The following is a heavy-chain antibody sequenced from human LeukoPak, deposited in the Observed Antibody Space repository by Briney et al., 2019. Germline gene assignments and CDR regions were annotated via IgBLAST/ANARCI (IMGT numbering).Heavy chain of an antibody. D-gene: IGHD3-22*01. V-gene: IGHV4-34*01. CDR3: AILYDSSGYDAFDI. CDR2: INHSGST. CDR1: GGSFSGYY. J-gene: IGHJ3*02. Sequence: PSETLSLTCAVYGGSFSGYYWSWIRQPPGKGLEWIGEINHSGSTNYNPSLKSRVTISVDTSKNQFSLKLSSVTAADTAVYYCAILYDSSGYDAFDIWGQGTMVTVSS.